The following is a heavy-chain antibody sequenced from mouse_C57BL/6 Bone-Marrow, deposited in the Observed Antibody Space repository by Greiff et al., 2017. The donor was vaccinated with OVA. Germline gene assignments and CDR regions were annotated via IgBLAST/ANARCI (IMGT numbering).Heavy chain of an antibody. CDR2: ISTYYGDA. J-gene: IGHJ2*01. D-gene: IGHD2-5*01. Sequence: VKLMESGPELVRPGVSVKISCKGSGYTFTDYAMHWVKQSHAKSLEWIGVISTYYGDASYNQKFKDKATMTVDKSSSTAYMELARLTSEDSAVYYCARRVWRYSNYDYFDYWGQGTTLTVSS. V-gene: IGHV1-67*01. CDR3: ARRVWRYSNYDYFDY. CDR1: GYTFTDYA.